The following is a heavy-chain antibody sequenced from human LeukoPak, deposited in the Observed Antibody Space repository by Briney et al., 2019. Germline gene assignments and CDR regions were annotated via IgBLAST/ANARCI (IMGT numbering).Heavy chain of an antibody. CDR2: INPNSGGT. CDR3: ARSRGSGSYMGY. Sequence: ASVKVSCKASGYTFTGYYMHWVRQAPGQGLEWMGWINPNSGGTNYAQKLQGRVTMTTDTSTSTAYMELRSLRSDDTAVYYCARSRGSGSYMGYWGQGTLVTVSS. D-gene: IGHD3-10*01. V-gene: IGHV1-2*02. J-gene: IGHJ4*02. CDR1: GYTFTGYY.